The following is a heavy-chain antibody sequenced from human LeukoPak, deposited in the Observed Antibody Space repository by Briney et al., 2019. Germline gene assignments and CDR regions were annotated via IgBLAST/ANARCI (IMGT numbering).Heavy chain of an antibody. CDR2: IYYSGST. J-gene: IGHJ4*02. CDR1: GGSISGYY. CDR3: ARLWSGAPFDY. Sequence: SETLSLTCTVSGGSISGYYWSWIRQPPGKGLEWIGYIYYSGSTNYNPSLKSRISISVDTSKNQFSLRLSFVTAADTAVYYCARLWSGAPFDYWGQGALVTVSS. V-gene: IGHV4-59*08. D-gene: IGHD1-26*01.